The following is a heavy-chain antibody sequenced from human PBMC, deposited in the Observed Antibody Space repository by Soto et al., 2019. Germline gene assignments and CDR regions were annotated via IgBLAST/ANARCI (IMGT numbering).Heavy chain of an antibody. CDR3: ARGHWTQTLADYYLDF. CDR1: GFSFISSS. V-gene: IGHV1-3*04. CDR2: IDTNNGRT. J-gene: IGHJ4*02. D-gene: IGHD1-1*01. Sequence: ASVKISCKASGFSFISSSIHWLRQAPGQNLQWLGWIDTNNGRTKYSQTFQGRVTISRDTSASTTYMDLNSLRSEDTAVYYCARGHWTQTLADYYLDFWAQGTLVTVSS.